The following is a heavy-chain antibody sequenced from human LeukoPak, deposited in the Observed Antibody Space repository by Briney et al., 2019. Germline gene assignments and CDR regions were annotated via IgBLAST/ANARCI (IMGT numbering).Heavy chain of an antibody. CDR1: GFTFSSYA. CDR2: ISDSGDGT. V-gene: IGHV3-23*01. D-gene: IGHD3-10*01. J-gene: IGHJ4*02. CDR3: ARQNYGSGSYYLYYFDY. Sequence: GGSLRLSCAASGFTFSSYAMSWVRQSPVKGLEWVSAISDSGDGTYYADSVKARFTISRDNSKNTVYLEMSSLRAEDTAVYYCARQNYGSGSYYLYYFDYWGQGTLVTVSS.